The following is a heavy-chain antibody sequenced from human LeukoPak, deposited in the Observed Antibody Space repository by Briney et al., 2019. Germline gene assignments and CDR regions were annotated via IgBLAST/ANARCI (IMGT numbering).Heavy chain of an antibody. Sequence: GASVKVSCKASGYTFTSYGISWGRQAPGQGLEWMGWMNPNSGNTGYAQKFQGRPTTTRNTSISTAYMELSSLRSEDTAVYYCARGPARYDSSGYYGDYWGQGTLVIVSS. CDR3: ARGPARYDSSGYYGDY. D-gene: IGHD3-22*01. CDR2: MNPNSGNT. CDR1: GYTFTSYG. J-gene: IGHJ4*02. V-gene: IGHV1-8*02.